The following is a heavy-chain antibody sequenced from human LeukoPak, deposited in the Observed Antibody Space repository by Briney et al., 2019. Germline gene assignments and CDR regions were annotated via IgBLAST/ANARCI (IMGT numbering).Heavy chain of an antibody. Sequence: PGGSLRLSCAASGFTFSSYSMNWVRQAPGKGLEWVSSISSSSSYIYYADSVKGRFTISRDNAKNSLYLQMNSLRAEDTAVYYCARVQNEDEYGGKYYYYYYYGMDVWGQGTTVTVSS. J-gene: IGHJ6*02. D-gene: IGHD4-23*01. CDR3: ARVQNEDEYGGKYYYYYYYGMDV. V-gene: IGHV3-21*01. CDR2: ISSSSSYI. CDR1: GFTFSSYS.